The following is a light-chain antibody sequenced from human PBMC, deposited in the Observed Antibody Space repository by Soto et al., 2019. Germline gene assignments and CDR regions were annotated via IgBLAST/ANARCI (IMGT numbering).Light chain of an antibody. J-gene: IGKJ1*01. CDR1: QSVSID. Sequence: EIVMTQSPATLSVSPGERATLSCRASQSVSIDLAWYQQTPGQAPRLLIYGASTRATGIPVRFSGSASGTEFTLTISRLEPEDFAVYFCQQYGSSPRTFGQGTKVDIK. CDR3: QQYGSSPRT. V-gene: IGKV3-15*01. CDR2: GAS.